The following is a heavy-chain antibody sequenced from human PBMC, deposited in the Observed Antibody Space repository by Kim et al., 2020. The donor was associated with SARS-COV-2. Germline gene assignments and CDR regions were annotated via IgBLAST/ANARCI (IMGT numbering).Heavy chain of an antibody. CDR1: GFTFDDYA. D-gene: IGHD3-10*01. Sequence: GGSLRLSCAASGFTFDDYAMHWVRQAPGKGLEWGSGISWNSGSIGYADSVKGRFTISRDNAKNSLYLQMNSLRAEDTALYYCAKSGYGSGSRRPLNWFDPWGQGTLVTVSS. J-gene: IGHJ5*02. CDR3: AKSGYGSGSRRPLNWFDP. CDR2: ISWNSGSI. V-gene: IGHV3-9*01.